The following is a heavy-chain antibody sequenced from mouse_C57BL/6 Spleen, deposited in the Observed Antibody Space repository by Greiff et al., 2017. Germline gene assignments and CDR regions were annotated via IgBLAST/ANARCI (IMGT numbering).Heavy chain of an antibody. J-gene: IGHJ1*03. CDR1: GYTFTSYW. CDR3: SPYDYDGGYFDV. CDR2: INPSNGGT. Sequence: QVQLQQPGTELVKPGASVKLSCKASGYTFTSYWMHWVKQRPGQGLEWIGNINPSNGGTNYNETFKSKATLTVDKSSSTAYMQLSSLTSEDSAVYYCSPYDYDGGYFDVWGTGTTVTVSS. V-gene: IGHV1-53*01. D-gene: IGHD2-4*01.